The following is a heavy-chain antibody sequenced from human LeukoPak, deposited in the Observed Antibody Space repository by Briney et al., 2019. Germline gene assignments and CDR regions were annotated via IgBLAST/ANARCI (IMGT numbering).Heavy chain of an antibody. V-gene: IGHV3-7*04. CDR1: GFTFSSYW. CDR3: ARGAGTRLHYYMDV. J-gene: IGHJ6*03. CDR2: IKQDGSEK. D-gene: IGHD6-19*01. Sequence: GGSLRLSCAASGFTFSSYWMSWVRQAPGKGLEWVANIKQDGSEKYYVDSVKGRFTISRDNAKNSLYLQMNSLRAEDTAVYYCARGAGTRLHYYMDVWGKGTTVTVSS.